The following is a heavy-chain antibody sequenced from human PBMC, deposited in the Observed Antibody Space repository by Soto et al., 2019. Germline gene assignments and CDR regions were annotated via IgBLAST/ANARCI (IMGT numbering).Heavy chain of an antibody. D-gene: IGHD3-22*01. CDR2: ISGSGGST. J-gene: IGHJ6*02. CDR3: AKPPPRAYYSAYYYYGMDV. V-gene: IGHV3-23*01. CDR1: GFTFSSYA. Sequence: GWSLRLSCAAAGFTFSSYAMSWVRQAPGKGLEWVSAISGSGGSTYYADSVKGRFTISRDNSKNTLYLQMNSLRAEDTAVYYCAKPPPRAYYSAYYYYGMDVWGQGTTVTGSS.